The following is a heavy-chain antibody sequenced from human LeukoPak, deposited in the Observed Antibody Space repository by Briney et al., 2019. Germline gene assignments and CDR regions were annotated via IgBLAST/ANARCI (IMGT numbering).Heavy chain of an antibody. Sequence: GGSLRLSCAASGFTFSSYSMNWVRQAPGKGLEWVSSISSSSSYIYYADSVKGRFTISRDNAKNSLYLQMNSLRAEDTAVYYCARSDSSGYYRFDYWGQGTLVTVSS. CDR3: ARSDSSGYYRFDY. V-gene: IGHV3-21*01. D-gene: IGHD3-22*01. CDR1: GFTFSSYS. J-gene: IGHJ4*02. CDR2: ISSSSSYI.